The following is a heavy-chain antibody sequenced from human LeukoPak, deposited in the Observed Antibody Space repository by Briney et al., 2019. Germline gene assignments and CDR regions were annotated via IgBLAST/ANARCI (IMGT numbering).Heavy chain of an antibody. V-gene: IGHV6-1*01. CDR1: GDSVSSNSAA. D-gene: IGHD6-13*01. CDR3: ARDRGTYSSSLFDAFDI. J-gene: IGHJ3*02. Sequence: SQTLSLTCAISGDSVSSNSAAWNWIRQSPSRGLESLGRTYYRSKWYNDYAVSVKSRITINPDTSKNQFSLQLNSVTPEDTAVYYCARDRGTYSSSLFDAFDIWGQGTMVTVSS. CDR2: TYYRSKWYN.